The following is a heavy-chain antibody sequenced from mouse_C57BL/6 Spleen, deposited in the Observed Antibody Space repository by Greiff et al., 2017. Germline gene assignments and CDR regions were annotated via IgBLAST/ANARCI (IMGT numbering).Heavy chain of an antibody. CDR2: IWWDDDK. CDR1: GFSLSTFGMG. D-gene: IGHD1-1*01. V-gene: IGHV8-8*01. J-gene: IGHJ2*01. Sequence: VTLVESGPGILQPSQTLSLTCSFSGFSLSTFGMGVGWIRQPSGKGLEWLAHIWWDDDKYYNPALKSRPTISKDTSKHPVCMKITNVDTADTASYYCARNRYYGRSYYFDYWGQGTTLTVAS. CDR3: ARNRYYGRSYYFDY.